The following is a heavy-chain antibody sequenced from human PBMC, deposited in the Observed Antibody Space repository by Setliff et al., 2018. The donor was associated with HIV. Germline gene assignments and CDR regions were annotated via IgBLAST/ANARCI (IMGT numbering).Heavy chain of an antibody. J-gene: IGHJ4*02. CDR2: INHSRTT. CDR3: ARGLGEMGTKIGNYFDY. V-gene: IGHV4-34*01. Sequence: PSETLSLTCAVYGGSFSGYYWSWLRQPPGKGLEWLGEINHSRTTNYNASLNRRVTISVDTSKNQFSLKLGSVTAADTAMYYCARGLGEMGTKIGNYFDYWGQGTLVTVSS. D-gene: IGHD1-1*01. CDR1: GGSFSGYY.